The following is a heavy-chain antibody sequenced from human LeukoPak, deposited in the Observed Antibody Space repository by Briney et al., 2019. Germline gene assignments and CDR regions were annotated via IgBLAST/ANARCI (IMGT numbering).Heavy chain of an antibody. D-gene: IGHD2-8*01. V-gene: IGHV3-9*01. CDR1: GFTFDDYA. CDR2: ISWNSGSI. CDR3: VKDNRRYCTNGVCYGSWGMDV. Sequence: PGRSLRLSCAASGFTFDDYAMHWVRQAPGKGLEWVSGISWNSGSIGYVDSVKGRFTISRDNAKNSLYLQMNSLRAEDTAVYYCVKDNRRYCTNGVCYGSWGMDVWGQGTTVTVSS. J-gene: IGHJ6*02.